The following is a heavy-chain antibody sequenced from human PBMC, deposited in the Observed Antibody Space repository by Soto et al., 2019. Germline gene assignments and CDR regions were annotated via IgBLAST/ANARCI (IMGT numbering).Heavy chain of an antibody. Sequence: ASVKVSCKASGYTFTSYYISWVRQAPGRGLEWMGWISAYNGNTHYAQKVQGRVTMTTDTSTSTVYMDLRSLRSDDTAVYYCARDGPLLDYWGQGTLVTVSS. CDR2: ISAYNGNT. J-gene: IGHJ4*02. CDR3: ARDGPLLDY. CDR1: GYTFTSYY. V-gene: IGHV1-18*01.